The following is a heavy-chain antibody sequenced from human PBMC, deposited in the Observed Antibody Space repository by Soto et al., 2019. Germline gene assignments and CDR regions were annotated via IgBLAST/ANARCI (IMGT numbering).Heavy chain of an antibody. J-gene: IGHJ4*02. V-gene: IGHV1-18*01. D-gene: IGHD3-16*01. CDR2: ISAYNGNT. CDR1: GGTFSSYG. CDR3: ARDLMVSGSYGY. Sequence: ASVKVSCKASGGTFSSYGISWVRQAPGQGLEWMGWISAYNGNTNYAQKLQGRVTMTTDTSTSTAYMELRSLRSDDTAVYYCARDLMVSGSYGYWGQGTLVTVSS.